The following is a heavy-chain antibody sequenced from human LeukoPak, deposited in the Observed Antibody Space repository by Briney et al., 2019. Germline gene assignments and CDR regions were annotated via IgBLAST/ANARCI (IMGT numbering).Heavy chain of an antibody. CDR2: IYYSGST. J-gene: IGHJ5*02. CDR3: ARDCNRDYGSGSYYRPNNWFDP. D-gene: IGHD3-10*01. Sequence: SETLSLTCAVSGGSISSNNWWGWVRQPPGKGLEWIGYIYYSGSTYYNPSLKSRVTISVDTSKNQFSLKLSSVTAADTAVYYCARDCNRDYGSGSYYRPNNWFDPWGQGTLVTVSS. V-gene: IGHV4-4*02. CDR1: GGSISSNNW.